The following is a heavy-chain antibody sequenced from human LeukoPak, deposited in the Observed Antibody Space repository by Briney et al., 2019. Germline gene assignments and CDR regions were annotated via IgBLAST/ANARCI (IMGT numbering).Heavy chain of an antibody. CDR3: ATTTGNIVRWFDP. D-gene: IGHD1-1*01. V-gene: IGHV4-34*08. CDR1: GFTFSSYA. Sequence: PGGSLRLSCAASGFTFSSYAMSWIRQPPGKGLEWIGEIYHSGSTNYNPSLKSRVTISVDTSKNQFSLKLSSVTAADTAVYHCATTTGNIVRWFDPWGQGTLVTVSS. CDR2: IYHSGST. J-gene: IGHJ5*02.